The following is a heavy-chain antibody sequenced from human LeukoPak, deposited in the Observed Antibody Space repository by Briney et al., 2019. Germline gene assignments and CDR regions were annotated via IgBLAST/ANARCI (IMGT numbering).Heavy chain of an antibody. J-gene: IGHJ6*02. CDR1: GFTFGSYG. V-gene: IGHV3-33*01. Sequence: PGGSLRLSCAASGFTFGSYGMHWVRQAPGKGLEWVAVIWSDGSSKHYGDSVKGRFTISRDNSKNTLYLQMNSLRAEDTAVYHCARGQSPSYYDMDVWGQGTTVTVSS. CDR2: IWSDGSSK. CDR3: ARGQSPSYYDMDV. D-gene: IGHD6-19*01.